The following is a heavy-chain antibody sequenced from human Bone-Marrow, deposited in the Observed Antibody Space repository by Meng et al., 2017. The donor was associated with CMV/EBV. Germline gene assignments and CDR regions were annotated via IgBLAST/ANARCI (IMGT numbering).Heavy chain of an antibody. V-gene: IGHV4-39*07. CDR2: IYYSGTT. D-gene: IGHD3-3*01. Sequence: GSLRLSCNVSDGSISSSSYYWGWIRQPPGKGLEWVGSIYYSGTTYYDPSLKSRVTISVDTSKNQFSLKLSSVTAADTAVYYCAREGRYYDFWSGYYKGTYYYYYGMDVWGQGTTVTVSS. CDR1: DGSISSSSYY. CDR3: AREGRYYDFWSGYYKGTYYYYYGMDV. J-gene: IGHJ6*02.